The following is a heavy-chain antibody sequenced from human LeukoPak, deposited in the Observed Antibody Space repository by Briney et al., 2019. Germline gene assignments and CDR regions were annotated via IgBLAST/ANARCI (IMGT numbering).Heavy chain of an antibody. Sequence: KTSETLSLTCTVSGGSISSYYWSWIRQPPGKGLEWIGYIYYSGSTNYNPSLKSRVTISVDTSKNQFSLKPSSVTAADTAVYYCARNGFYDFWSGYESWFDPWGQGTLVTVSS. J-gene: IGHJ5*02. V-gene: IGHV4-59*08. D-gene: IGHD3-3*01. CDR3: ARNGFYDFWSGYESWFDP. CDR1: GGSISSYY. CDR2: IYYSGST.